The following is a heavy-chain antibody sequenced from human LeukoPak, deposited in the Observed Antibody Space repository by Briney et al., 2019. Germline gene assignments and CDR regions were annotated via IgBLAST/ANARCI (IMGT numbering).Heavy chain of an antibody. J-gene: IGHJ6*02. Sequence: ASVKVSCKASGYTFTSYYMHWLRQAPGQGLEWMGIFNLSGGITSYAQKFQVRVTMTRDTSTSPVYMELSSLRSEDTAVYYCARDPREITMVPGRYYYYGMDVWGQGTTVTVSS. CDR1: GYTFTSYY. D-gene: IGHD3-10*01. CDR3: ARDPREITMVPGRYYYYGMDV. V-gene: IGHV1-46*01. CDR2: FNLSGGIT.